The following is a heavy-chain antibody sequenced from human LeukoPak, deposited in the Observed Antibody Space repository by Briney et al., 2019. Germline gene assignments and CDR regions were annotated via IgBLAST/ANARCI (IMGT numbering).Heavy chain of an antibody. V-gene: IGHV3-53*01. CDR2: IYSGGST. Sequence: GGSLRLSCAASGFTLKDYAMHWVRQAPGKGLEWVSVIYSGGSTYYADSVKGRFTISRDNSKSTLYIQMNSLRAEDTAVYYCARAKPKNMVRGLIMRRESRYYFDYWGQGTLVTVSS. D-gene: IGHD3-10*01. J-gene: IGHJ4*02. CDR1: GFTLKDYA. CDR3: ARAKPKNMVRGLIMRRESRYYFDY.